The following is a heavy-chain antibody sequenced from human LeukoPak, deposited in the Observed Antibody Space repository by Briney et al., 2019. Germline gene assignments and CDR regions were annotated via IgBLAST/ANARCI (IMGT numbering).Heavy chain of an antibody. V-gene: IGHV4-39*07. CDR1: GGSVSSSSYY. CDR3: ASNPLNYYFDY. D-gene: IGHD1-20*01. J-gene: IGHJ4*02. CDR2: INHSGST. Sequence: SETLSLTCSVSGGSVSSSSYYWGWIRQPPGKGLEWIGEINHSGSTNYNPSLKSRVTISVDTSKNQFSLKLSSVTAADTAVYYCASNPLNYYFDYWGQGTLVTVSS.